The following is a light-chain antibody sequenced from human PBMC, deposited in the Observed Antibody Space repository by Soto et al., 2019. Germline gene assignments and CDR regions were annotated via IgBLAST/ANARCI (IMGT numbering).Light chain of an antibody. V-gene: IGLV2-14*01. CDR3: SSYTTSNTRQIV. Sequence: QSALTQPASVSGSPGQSITISCTGTSSDVGGYNYVSWYQQHPGTAPKFMIYDVSNRPSGVSNRFSGSKSVNTASLTISGLQAEDEADYYCSSYTTSNTRQIVFGTGTKVTVL. J-gene: IGLJ1*01. CDR1: SSDVGGYNY. CDR2: DVS.